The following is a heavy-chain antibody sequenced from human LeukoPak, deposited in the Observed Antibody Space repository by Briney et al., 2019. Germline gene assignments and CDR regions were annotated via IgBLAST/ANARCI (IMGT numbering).Heavy chain of an antibody. D-gene: IGHD6-19*01. V-gene: IGHV1-2*02. CDR1: RYRFTCYY. Sequence: ASVKVSCKASRYRFTCYYLHLVRQPPAQGLEWVGWINTNSDGTNYAQKFQARVTMTRDTSSSTAYMELSRLRSDDTAVYYGARIAVAGTEFDYWGQGTLVTVSS. CDR2: INTNSDGT. CDR3: ARIAVAGTEFDY. J-gene: IGHJ4*02.